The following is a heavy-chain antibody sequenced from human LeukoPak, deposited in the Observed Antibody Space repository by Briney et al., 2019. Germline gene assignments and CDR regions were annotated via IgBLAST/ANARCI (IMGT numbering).Heavy chain of an antibody. CDR3: ARGNSGYEINPYYYYGMDV. V-gene: IGHV1-18*01. J-gene: IGHJ6*02. D-gene: IGHD5-12*01. Sequence: ASVKVSCKASGYTFTSYGISWVRQAPGQGLEWMGWISAYNGNTNYAQKHQGRVTMTTDTSTSTAYMELRSLRSDDTAVYYCARGNSGYEINPYYYYGMDVWGQGTTVTVSS. CDR1: GYTFTSYG. CDR2: ISAYNGNT.